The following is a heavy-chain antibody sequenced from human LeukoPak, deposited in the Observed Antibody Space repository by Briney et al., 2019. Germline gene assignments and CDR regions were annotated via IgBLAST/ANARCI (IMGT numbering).Heavy chain of an antibody. Sequence: GASVKVSRKAPGGTFSSYAISWVRQAPGQGLEWMGGISPIFGTANYAQKFQGRVMITTDESTSTAYMELSSLRSEDTAVYYCARVGGAARSYFDYWGQGTLVTVSS. J-gene: IGHJ4*02. V-gene: IGHV1-69*05. D-gene: IGHD6-6*01. CDR1: GGTFSSYA. CDR2: ISPIFGTA. CDR3: ARVGGAARSYFDY.